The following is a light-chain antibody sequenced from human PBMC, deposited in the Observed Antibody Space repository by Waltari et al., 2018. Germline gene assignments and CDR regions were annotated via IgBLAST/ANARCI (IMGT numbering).Light chain of an antibody. CDR1: SSDVGGYNY. J-gene: IGLJ3*02. CDR3: SSYTSSRIRV. V-gene: IGLV2-14*03. Sequence: QSALTQPASVSGSPGQSITISCTGTSSDVGGYNYVSWYQQHPGKAPKLMIYDVTNRPSGVSNRFSGSKFGNTASLTISGLQAEDEADYYCSSYTSSRIRVFGGGTKLTVL. CDR2: DVT.